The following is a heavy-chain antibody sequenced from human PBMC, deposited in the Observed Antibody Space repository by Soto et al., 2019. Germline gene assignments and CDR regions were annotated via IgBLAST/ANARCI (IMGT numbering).Heavy chain of an antibody. Sequence: PGESLKISCAASGFTFSSYSMNWVRQAPGKGLEWVSYISSSSSTIYYADSVKGRFTISRDNAKNSLYLQMNSLRAEDTAVYYCASSFPEAIAAAGTKDIWGQGTMVTVSS. J-gene: IGHJ3*02. CDR2: ISSSSSTI. V-gene: IGHV3-48*01. CDR3: ASSFPEAIAAAGTKDI. D-gene: IGHD6-13*01. CDR1: GFTFSSYS.